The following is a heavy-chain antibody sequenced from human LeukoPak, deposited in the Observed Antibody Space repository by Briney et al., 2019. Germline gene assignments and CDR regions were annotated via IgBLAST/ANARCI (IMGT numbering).Heavy chain of an antibody. CDR2: TYGGSTTT. D-gene: IGHD2-21*02. V-gene: IGHV3-11*01. CDR3: ARGDLHRYPDS. Sequence: GGSLRLSCAASGFSFSNYYMSWIRQAPGKGLEWVSYTYGGSTTTYYADSVKGRFTISRDNAKDSLFLEINSLRAEDTAVYYCARGDLHRYPDSWGQGTLVTVSA. CDR1: GFSFSNYY. J-gene: IGHJ4*02.